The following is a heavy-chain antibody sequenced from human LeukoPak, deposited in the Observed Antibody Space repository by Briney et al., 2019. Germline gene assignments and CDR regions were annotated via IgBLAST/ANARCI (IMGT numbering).Heavy chain of an antibody. CDR3: AKGSGRGSSSALDY. D-gene: IGHD5-18*01. CDR2: ISGSGGST. CDR1: GFTFSSYA. J-gene: IGHJ4*01. V-gene: IGHV3-23*01. Sequence: GGSLRLSCAASGFTFSSYAMSWVRQAPGKGLEWVSAISGSGGSTYYADSVKGRFTISTDRARNTLYLQMNSLRAEDTALYYCAKGSGRGSSSALDYWGQGTLVTVSS.